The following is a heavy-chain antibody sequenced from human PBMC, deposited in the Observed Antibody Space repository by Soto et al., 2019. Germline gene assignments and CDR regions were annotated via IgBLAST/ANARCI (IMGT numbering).Heavy chain of an antibody. D-gene: IGHD6-13*01. CDR1: GGSFSGYY. Sequence: QVQLQQWGAGLLKPSETLSLTCAVYGGSFSGYYWSWIRQPPGKGLEWIGEINHSGSTKYNPSPKSRVTISVDTSKNQFSLKLSSVTAADTAVYYCARGYSSSWYGGRNGYYYYYGMDVWGQGTTVTVSS. J-gene: IGHJ6*02. CDR3: ARGYSSSWYGGRNGYYYYYGMDV. CDR2: INHSGST. V-gene: IGHV4-34*01.